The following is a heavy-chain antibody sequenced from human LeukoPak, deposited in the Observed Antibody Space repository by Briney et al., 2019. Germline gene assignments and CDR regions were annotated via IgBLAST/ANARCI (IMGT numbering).Heavy chain of an antibody. J-gene: IGHJ4*02. D-gene: IGHD3-10*01. CDR1: GFTFSSYA. Sequence: GGSLRLSCAASGFTFSSYAMSWVRQAPGKGLEWVSAISGSGGSTYYADSVKGRFTISRGNSKNTLYLQMNSLRAEDTAVYYCAGTDGSGSKNYFDYWGQGTLVTVSS. CDR2: ISGSGGST. CDR3: AGTDGSGSKNYFDY. V-gene: IGHV3-23*01.